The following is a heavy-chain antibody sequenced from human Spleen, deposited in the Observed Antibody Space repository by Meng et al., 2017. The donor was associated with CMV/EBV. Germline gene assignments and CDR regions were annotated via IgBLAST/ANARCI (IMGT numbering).Heavy chain of an antibody. CDR2: IYYSGST. Sequence: VSNDSISSGSFYWGWIRQPPGKGLEWIGNIYYSGSTYYNPSLRSRVAISVDTSKNQFSLELSSVTAADTAVYYCARGSGWYGDWFDPWGQGTLVTVSS. J-gene: IGHJ5*02. V-gene: IGHV4-39*07. CDR1: NDSISSGSFY. CDR3: ARGSGWYGDWFDP. D-gene: IGHD6-19*01.